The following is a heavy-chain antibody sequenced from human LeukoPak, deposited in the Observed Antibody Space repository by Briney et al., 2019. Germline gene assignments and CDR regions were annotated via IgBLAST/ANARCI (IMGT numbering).Heavy chain of an antibody. CDR2: ISTSSSYI. J-gene: IGHJ6*03. V-gene: IGHV3-21*01. D-gene: IGHD3-22*01. Sequence: GGSLRLSCAASGFTFNKYTMNWVRQAPGKGLEWVSSISTSSSYIYYADSVKGRFTISRDNAKNSLYLQMNSLRAEDTAVYYCAREVYYYDSSGTRYMDVWGKGTTVTVSS. CDR1: GFTFNKYT. CDR3: AREVYYYDSSGTRYMDV.